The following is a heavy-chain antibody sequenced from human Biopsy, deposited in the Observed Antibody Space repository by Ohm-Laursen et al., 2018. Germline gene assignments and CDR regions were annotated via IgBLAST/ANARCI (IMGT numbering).Heavy chain of an antibody. CDR1: GDSFTSYA. CDR3: AREYPEGDV. D-gene: IGHD2-2*02. Sequence: ASVKVSCNASGDSFTSYAIGWVRQAPGQGLEWMGGIIPIPNVATYAQKFQGRITITADESTSTAYMELSSLTSDDTAVYYCAREYPEGDVWGQGTSVTVSS. CDR2: IIPIPNVA. J-gene: IGHJ6*02. V-gene: IGHV1-69*10.